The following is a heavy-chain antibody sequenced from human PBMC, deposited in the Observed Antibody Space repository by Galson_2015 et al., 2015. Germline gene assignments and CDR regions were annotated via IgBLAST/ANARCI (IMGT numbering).Heavy chain of an antibody. CDR2: INPNRGGT. CDR1: GYTFTGYY. V-gene: IGHV1-2*04. Sequence: SVKVSCKASGYTFTGYYMHWVRQAPGQGLEWMGWINPNRGGTNYTQKFQGWVTMTRDTSISTAYMELSRLRSDDTAVYYCARGAGTNYFDYWGQGTLVTVSS. D-gene: IGHD6-13*01. CDR3: ARGAGTNYFDY. J-gene: IGHJ4*02.